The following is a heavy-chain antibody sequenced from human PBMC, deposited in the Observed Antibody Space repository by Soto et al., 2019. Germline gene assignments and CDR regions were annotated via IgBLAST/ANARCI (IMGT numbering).Heavy chain of an antibody. Sequence: QVQLEQSGAEVKKPGSSVKVSCKASGGTLSDHGVAWLRQAPGQGLEWMGGTIPVFNTAKYAQKFQGSITVTAKEFANIAFRELSSLRSEDTAFYFCARGVYGSGNYYTGPSAFDIWGQGTMVIVSS. V-gene: IGHV1-69*01. J-gene: IGHJ3*02. CDR3: ARGVYGSGNYYTGPSAFDI. D-gene: IGHD3-10*01. CDR1: GGTLSDHG. CDR2: TIPVFNTA.